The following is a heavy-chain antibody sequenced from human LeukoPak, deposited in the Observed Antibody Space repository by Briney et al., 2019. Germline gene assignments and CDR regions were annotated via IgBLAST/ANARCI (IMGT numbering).Heavy chain of an antibody. D-gene: IGHD2-21*02. V-gene: IGHV1-69*13. Sequence: SVKVSCKASGGTFTSYAISWVRQAPGQGLEWVGGIIPIFGTANYAQKFQGRVTITADESTSTAYMELSSLRSEDTAVYYCAREVVVTAIPGPFLDYWGQGTLVTVSS. CDR2: IIPIFGTA. CDR3: AREVVVTAIPGPFLDY. J-gene: IGHJ4*02. CDR1: GGTFTSYA.